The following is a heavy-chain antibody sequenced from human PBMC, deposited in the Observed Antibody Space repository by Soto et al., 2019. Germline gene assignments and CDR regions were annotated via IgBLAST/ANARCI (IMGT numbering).Heavy chain of an antibody. Sequence: VQVVESGGDLVQPGRSLRLSCRASGFTFGDYIMTWVRQAPGKGLEWVGFIRSKAYGERTEYAASVKGRFTISRDDSGGIASLQMNGLKPEDTAVYYCTRVSGDYVRYYNYGMAVWGQGTTVTVSS. CDR2: IRSKAYGERT. V-gene: IGHV3-49*04. J-gene: IGHJ6*02. CDR3: TRVSGDYVRYYNYGMAV. CDR1: GFTFGDYI. D-gene: IGHD2-21*02.